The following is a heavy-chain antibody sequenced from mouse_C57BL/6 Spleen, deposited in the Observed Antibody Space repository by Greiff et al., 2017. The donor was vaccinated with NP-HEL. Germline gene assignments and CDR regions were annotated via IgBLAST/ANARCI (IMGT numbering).Heavy chain of an antibody. V-gene: IGHV1-64*01. CDR1: GYTFTSYW. CDR3: ARKGTGTFFAY. J-gene: IGHJ3*01. Sequence: QVQLQQSGAELVKPGASVKLSCKASGYTFTSYWMHWVKQRPGQGLEWIGMIHPNSGSTNYNEKFKSKATLTVDKSSSTAYMQLSSLTSEDSAVYYCARKGTGTFFAYWGQGTLVTVSA. CDR2: IHPNSGST. D-gene: IGHD4-1*01.